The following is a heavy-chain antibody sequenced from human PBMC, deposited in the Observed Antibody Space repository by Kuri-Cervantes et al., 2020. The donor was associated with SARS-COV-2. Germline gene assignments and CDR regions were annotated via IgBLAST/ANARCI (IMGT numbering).Heavy chain of an antibody. V-gene: IGHV4-38-2*01. J-gene: IGHJ4*02. CDR3: ATGKANIAVAGPGSISSFDY. Sequence: SQTLSLTCAVSDYSISSAYYWAWIRQPPGKGLEWIGNIYPSGSTDYDPSLKSRLTTSVDTSKNQFSLRLSSVTAADTAVYYCATGKANIAVAGPGSISSFDYWGQGTLVTVSS. D-gene: IGHD6-19*01. CDR2: IYPSGST. CDR1: DYSISSAYY.